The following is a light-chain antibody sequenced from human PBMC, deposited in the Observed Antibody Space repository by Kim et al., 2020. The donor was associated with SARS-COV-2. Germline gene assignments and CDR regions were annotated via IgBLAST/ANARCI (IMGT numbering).Light chain of an antibody. Sequence: RLSKNWGYSERNSALSWFHKRPGQAPRQLSYKVSNRDSGVPERFSGSGSSTDFTLQISRVEADNVGLYFGMQGTHRPFTFGPGTKVDIK. J-gene: IGKJ3*01. CDR1: KNWGYSERNSA. V-gene: IGKV2-30*01. CDR2: KVS. CDR3: MQGTHRPFT.